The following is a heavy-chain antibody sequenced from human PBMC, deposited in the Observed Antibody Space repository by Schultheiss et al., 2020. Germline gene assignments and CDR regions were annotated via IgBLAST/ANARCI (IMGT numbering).Heavy chain of an antibody. CDR2: ISWNSGSI. Sequence: GGSLRLSCAASGFTFDDYAMHWVRQAPGKGLEWVSGISWNSGSIGYADSVKGRFTISRDNAKNSLYLQMNSLRAEDTAVYYCARDLHYGSGSRRPMVGMDVWGQGTTVTVSS. CDR1: GFTFDDYA. CDR3: ARDLHYGSGSRRPMVGMDV. J-gene: IGHJ6*02. V-gene: IGHV3-9*01. D-gene: IGHD3-10*01.